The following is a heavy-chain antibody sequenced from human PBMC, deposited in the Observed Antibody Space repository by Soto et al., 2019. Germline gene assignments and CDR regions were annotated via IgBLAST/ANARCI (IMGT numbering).Heavy chain of an antibody. D-gene: IGHD3-22*01. J-gene: IGHJ4*02. V-gene: IGHV4-61*01. Sequence: SETLSLTCTVSRGSVSSGSFYWSWIRQPPGKGLEWIAYIYYSGSTNHNPSLKSRVTISVDTSKNQFSLKLSSVTAADTAMYFCARVPYYDTSGYQYYFDSWGQGTLVTVS. CDR2: IYYSGST. CDR3: ARVPYYDTSGYQYYFDS. CDR1: RGSVSSGSFY.